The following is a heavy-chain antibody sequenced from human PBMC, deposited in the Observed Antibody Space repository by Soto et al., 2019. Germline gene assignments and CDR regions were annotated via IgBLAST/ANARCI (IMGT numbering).Heavy chain of an antibody. V-gene: IGHV1-69*13. D-gene: IGHD6-13*01. CDR3: ARERIAGRGWFDP. J-gene: IGHJ5*02. CDR1: GGTFSSYA. CDR2: IIPIFGTA. Sequence: GASVKVSCKASGGTFSSYAISWVRQAPGQGLEWMGGIIPIFGTANYAQKFQSRVTITADESTSTAYMELSSLRSEDTAVYYCARERIAGRGWFDPWGQGTLVTVSS.